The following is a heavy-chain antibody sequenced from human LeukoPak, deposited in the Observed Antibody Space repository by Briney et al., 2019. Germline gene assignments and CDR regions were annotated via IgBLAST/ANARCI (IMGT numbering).Heavy chain of an antibody. CDR3: ALDSSGWSDDSFDI. CDR2: IYYSGST. D-gene: IGHD6-13*01. Sequence: ASETLCLTCAASGATISSYYWYWIRQPPGKGLEWIGRIYYSGSTNYNPSLKSRVTMSIDTSKNQSALNLNSVTAADTAVYYCALDSSGWSDDSFDIWGQGTMVTVSS. V-gene: IGHV4-59*01. CDR1: GATISSYY. J-gene: IGHJ3*02.